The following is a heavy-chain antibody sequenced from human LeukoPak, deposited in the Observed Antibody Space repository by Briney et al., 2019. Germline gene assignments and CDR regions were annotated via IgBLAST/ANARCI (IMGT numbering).Heavy chain of an antibody. J-gene: IGHJ3*02. CDR2: INHSGST. D-gene: IGHD3-9*01. CDR3: ARDGNDILTGEAFDI. CDR1: GGSFSGYY. V-gene: IGHV4-34*01. Sequence: SETLSLTCAVYGGSFSGYYWSWIRQPPGKGLEWIGEINHSGSTNYNPSLKSRITISVDTSKNQFSLKLSSVTAADTAVYYCARDGNDILTGEAFDIWGQGTMVTVSS.